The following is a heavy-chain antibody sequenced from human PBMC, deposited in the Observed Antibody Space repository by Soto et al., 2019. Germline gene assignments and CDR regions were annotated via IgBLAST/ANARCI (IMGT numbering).Heavy chain of an antibody. CDR2: ISSSSSTI. J-gene: IGHJ2*01. V-gene: IGHV3-48*02. Sequence: RKGLEWVSYISSSSSTIYYADSVKGRFTISRDNAKNSLYLPMNSLRDEDTAVYYCAFFFQAEDGIRDTVPVSAFLLNRSSDL. D-gene: IGHD2-15*01. CDR3: AFFFQAEDGIRDTVPVSAFLLNRSSDL.